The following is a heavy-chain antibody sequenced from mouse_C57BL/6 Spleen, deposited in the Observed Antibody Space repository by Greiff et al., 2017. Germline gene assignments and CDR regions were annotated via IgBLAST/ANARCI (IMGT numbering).Heavy chain of an antibody. Sequence: EVMLVESGEGLVKPGGSLKLSCAASGFTFSSYAMSWVRQTPEKRLEWVAYISSGGDYIYYADTVKGRFTISRDNARNTLYLQMSSLKSEDTAMYDCTRDSSGYYFDYWGQGTTLTVSS. J-gene: IGHJ2*01. D-gene: IGHD3-2*02. V-gene: IGHV5-9-1*02. CDR1: GFTFSSYA. CDR3: TRDSSGYYFDY. CDR2: ISSGGDYI.